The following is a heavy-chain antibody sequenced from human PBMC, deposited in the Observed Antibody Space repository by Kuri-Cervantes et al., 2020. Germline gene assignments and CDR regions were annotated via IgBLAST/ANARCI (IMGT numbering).Heavy chain of an antibody. CDR1: GFTFSSYS. Sequence: GGSLRLSCAASGFTFSSYSMSWVRQTPGKGLEWVSTISSSGGSTYLADSVKGRFTISRDNSKSTLYLQMNSLRAEDTAVYYCAKDQVGAAAPGYWGQGTLVTVSS. J-gene: IGHJ4*02. CDR2: ISSSGGST. D-gene: IGHD1-26*01. V-gene: IGHV3-23*01. CDR3: AKDQVGAAAPGY.